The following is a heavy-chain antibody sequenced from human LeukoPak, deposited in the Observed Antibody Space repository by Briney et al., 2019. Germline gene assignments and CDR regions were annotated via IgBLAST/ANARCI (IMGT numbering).Heavy chain of an antibody. CDR1: GFTVSSNY. D-gene: IGHD3-10*01. Sequence: GGSLRLSCAASGFTVSSNYMSWVRQAPGKGLEWVSAISGSGGSTYYADSVKGRFTISRDNSKNTLYLQMNSLRAEDTAVYHCARDNEYYYGSGNTPHYFDYWGQGTLVTVSS. J-gene: IGHJ4*02. CDR2: ISGSGGST. CDR3: ARDNEYYYGSGNTPHYFDY. V-gene: IGHV3-23*01.